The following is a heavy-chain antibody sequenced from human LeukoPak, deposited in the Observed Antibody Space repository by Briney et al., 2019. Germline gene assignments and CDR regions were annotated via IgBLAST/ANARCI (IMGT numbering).Heavy chain of an antibody. CDR2: INHSGST. CDR3: ARVGPYYYDSSGYYQTFDY. V-gene: IGHV4-34*01. Sequence: PSETLSLTCAVYGGSFSGYYWSWIRQPPGKGLEWLGEINHSGSTNYNPSLKSRVTISVDTSKNQFSLKLSSVTAADTAVYYCARVGPYYYDSSGYYQTFDYWGQGTLVTVSS. J-gene: IGHJ4*02. CDR1: GGSFSGYY. D-gene: IGHD3-22*01.